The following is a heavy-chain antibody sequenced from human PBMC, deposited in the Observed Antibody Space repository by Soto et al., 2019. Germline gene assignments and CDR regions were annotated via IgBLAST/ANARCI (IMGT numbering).Heavy chain of an antibody. V-gene: IGHV4-31*03. CDR2: IYYSGST. J-gene: IGHJ4*02. CDR3: ARVSPYCSSTSCLYYFDY. D-gene: IGHD2-2*01. CDR1: GGSISSGGYY. Sequence: SETLSLTCTVSGGSISSGGYYWSWIRQHPGKGLEWIGYIYYSGSTYYNPSLKSRVTISVDTSKNQFSLKLSSVTAADTAVYYCARVSPYCSSTSCLYYFDYWGQGTLVTVSS.